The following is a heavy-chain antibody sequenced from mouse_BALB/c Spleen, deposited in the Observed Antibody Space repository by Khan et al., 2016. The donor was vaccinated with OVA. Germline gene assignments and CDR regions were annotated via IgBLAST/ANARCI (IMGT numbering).Heavy chain of an antibody. D-gene: IGHD2-1*01. CDR2: IDPPNDDS. CDR3: ATRYGNPFAF. V-gene: IGHV14-3*02. J-gene: IGHJ3*01. Sequence: VQLKQSGAELVKPGASVKLSCSASGFNIKDTYIHWMKQRPEQGLEWIGRIDPPNDDSKYGPKFQAKATLTADPSSNTAYLQLSSLTSEDTAVYYCATRYGNPFAFWGQGTLVSVSA. CDR1: GFNIKDTY.